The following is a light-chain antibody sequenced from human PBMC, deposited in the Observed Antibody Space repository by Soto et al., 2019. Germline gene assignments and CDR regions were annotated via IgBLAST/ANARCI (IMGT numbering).Light chain of an antibody. CDR1: SSNIGSNT. J-gene: IGLJ1*01. CDR3: AAWDDSLNGFDV. CDR2: SNN. Sequence: QSALTQPPSASGTPGQRVTISCSGSSSNIGSNTVNWYQQLPGTAPKLLIYSNNQRPSGVPDRFSGSESGTSASLAISGLQSEDEADYYCAAWDDSLNGFDVFGTGTKVTVL. V-gene: IGLV1-44*01.